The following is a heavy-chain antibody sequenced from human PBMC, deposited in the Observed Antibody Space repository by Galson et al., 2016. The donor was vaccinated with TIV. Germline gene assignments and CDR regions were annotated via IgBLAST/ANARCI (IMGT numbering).Heavy chain of an antibody. V-gene: IGHV1-18*01. J-gene: IGHJ4*02. CDR2: ISPYNGNT. D-gene: IGHD3-9*01. Sequence: SVKVSCKASGYTFTSYGISWVRQAPGQGLEWMGWISPYNGNTNYAQKFQGRVTMTTDTSTSTAYVVLRSLRSDDTAVYYCATDRPHILTGPSPDCWGQGTLVTISS. CDR1: GYTFTSYG. CDR3: ATDRPHILTGPSPDC.